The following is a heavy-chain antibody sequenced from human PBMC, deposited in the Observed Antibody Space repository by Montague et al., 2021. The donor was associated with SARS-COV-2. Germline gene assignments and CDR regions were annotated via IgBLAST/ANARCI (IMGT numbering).Heavy chain of an antibody. CDR1: GFTFGSYW. Sequence: SLRLSCAASGFTFGSYWMHWVRQAPGKGLVWVSSISSSSSYIYYADSVKGRFTISRDNAKNSLYLQMNSLRAEDTAVYYCARVGKYDVLRYFDSYYFDYWGQGTLVTVSS. V-gene: IGHV3-21*01. CDR2: ISSSSSYI. D-gene: IGHD3-9*01. CDR3: ARVGKYDVLRYFDSYYFDY. J-gene: IGHJ4*02.